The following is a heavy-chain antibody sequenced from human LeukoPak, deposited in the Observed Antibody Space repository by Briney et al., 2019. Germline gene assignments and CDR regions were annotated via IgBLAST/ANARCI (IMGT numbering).Heavy chain of an antibody. D-gene: IGHD3-10*01. CDR3: ASQDERITMVRGVIRFDY. CDR2: IYYSGST. CDR1: GGSISSSSYY. V-gene: IGHV4-39*01. J-gene: IGHJ4*02. Sequence: PSETLSLTCTVSGGSISSSSYYWRWIRQPPGKVLEWSGRIYYSGSTYYNPSLKSRVTISVDTSKNQFSLKLSSVTAADTAVYYCASQDERITMVRGVIRFDYWGQGTLVTVSS.